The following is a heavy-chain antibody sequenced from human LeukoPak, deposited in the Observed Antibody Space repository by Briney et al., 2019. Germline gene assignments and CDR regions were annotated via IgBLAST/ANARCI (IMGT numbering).Heavy chain of an antibody. CDR3: ARDMSGSSHDAFDI. Sequence: GASVKVSCKASGGTLSSHTISWVRQAPGQGLEWMGRIIPILGIANYAQKFLGRVTITADKSTSTAYMELSSLRSEDTAVYYCARDMSGSSHDAFDIWGQGTMVTVSS. D-gene: IGHD1-26*01. J-gene: IGHJ3*02. CDR2: IIPILGIA. V-gene: IGHV1-69*04. CDR1: GGTLSSHT.